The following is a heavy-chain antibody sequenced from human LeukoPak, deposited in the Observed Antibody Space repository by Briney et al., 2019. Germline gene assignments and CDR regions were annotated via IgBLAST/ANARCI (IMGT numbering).Heavy chain of an antibody. CDR1: GFTFSSYS. CDR2: ISSSSSTI. J-gene: IGHJ4*02. CDR3: ARRYYYDSSGYYHYFDY. D-gene: IGHD3-22*01. Sequence: GGSLRLSCAASGFTFSSYSMNWVRQAPGKGLEWVAYISSSSSTIYYADSVKGRFTISRDNAKNSLDLQMNSLRAEDTAVYYCARRYYYDSSGYYHYFDYWGQGTLVTVSS. V-gene: IGHV3-48*01.